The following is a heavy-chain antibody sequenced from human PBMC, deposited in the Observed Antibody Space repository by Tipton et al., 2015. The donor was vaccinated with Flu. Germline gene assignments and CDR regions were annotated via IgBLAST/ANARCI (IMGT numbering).Heavy chain of an antibody. CDR1: GASVNIDTYY. J-gene: IGHJ6*02. CDR3: ARDQGFGDGLTYDYYVMDV. CDR2: IYYSGST. V-gene: IGHV4-61*01. Sequence: GLVKPSETLSLTCTVSGASVNIDTYYWNWIRQPPGKGLEWIGYIYYSGSTNYNPSLKSRVTISVDTSKNQFSLKLRSVTAADTAVYYCARDQGFGDGLTYDYYVMDVWGQGTTVTVSS. D-gene: IGHD3-10*01.